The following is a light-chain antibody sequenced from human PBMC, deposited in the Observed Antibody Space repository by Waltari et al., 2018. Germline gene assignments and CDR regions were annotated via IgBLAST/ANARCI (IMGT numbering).Light chain of an antibody. CDR1: ESLLYDYNNQHF. CDR3: QQYLRAPRT. V-gene: IGKV4-1*01. Sequence: DIVMTQSPDSLAVSLGERATINCKSIESLLYDYNNQHFLAWYQQKPGQPPKLLIYWASTRESGVPDRFSGSGSGTDFTLTINSLQAEDVAVYYCQQYLRAPRTFGQGTELEI. J-gene: IGKJ2*02. CDR2: WAS.